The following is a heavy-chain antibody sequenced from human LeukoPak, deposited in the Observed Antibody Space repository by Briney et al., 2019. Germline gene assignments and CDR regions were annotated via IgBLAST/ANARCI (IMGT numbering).Heavy chain of an antibody. J-gene: IGHJ6*02. V-gene: IGHV3-9*01. D-gene: IGHD5-12*01. CDR2: ISWNSGKI. Sequence: GGSLRLSCAASGFTFDDYAMYWVWPAPGKGLEGVSGISWNSGKIAYAVSVKRRFTISRDNAKNSLYLQMNSLRGEDTALYFCAKDAWRRVFYYGLDVWGQGASVAVSS. CDR1: GFTFDDYA. CDR3: AKDAWRRVFYYGLDV.